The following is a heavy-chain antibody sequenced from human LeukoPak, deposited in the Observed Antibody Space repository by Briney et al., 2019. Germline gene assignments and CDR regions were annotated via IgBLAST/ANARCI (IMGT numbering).Heavy chain of an antibody. CDR2: IYTSGST. CDR1: GGSIGSNSYY. V-gene: IGHV4-61*02. Sequence: SETLSLTRAVSGGSIGSNSYYWSWIRQPAGKGLEWIGRIYTSGSTNYNPSLKSRVTISVDTSKNQFSLKLSSVTAADTAVYYCARRARYSSSWYVVYYYMDVWGKGTTVTISS. J-gene: IGHJ6*03. CDR3: ARRARYSSSWYVVYYYMDV. D-gene: IGHD6-13*01.